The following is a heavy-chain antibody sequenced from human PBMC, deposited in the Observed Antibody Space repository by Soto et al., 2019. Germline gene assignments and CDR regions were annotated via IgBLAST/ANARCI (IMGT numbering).Heavy chain of an antibody. CDR3: ARQASGYYYGWFDP. V-gene: IGHV4-34*01. CDR2: INHSGST. J-gene: IGHJ5*02. CDR1: GGSFSGYY. Sequence: PSETLSLTCAVYGGSFSGYYWNWIRQPPGKGLEWIGTINHSGSTIYTPSLKSRVTMSVDTSNNQFSLKLSSVTAADTAVYYCARQASGYYYGWFDPWGQGTLVNVSS. D-gene: IGHD3-22*01.